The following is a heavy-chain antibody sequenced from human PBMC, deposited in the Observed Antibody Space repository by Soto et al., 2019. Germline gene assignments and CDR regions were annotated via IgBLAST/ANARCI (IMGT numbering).Heavy chain of an antibody. D-gene: IGHD6-19*01. CDR2: TCYRSKWYN. Sequence: SQTLSLTCAISGDSVSSNSAAWNWIRQSPSRGLEWLGRTCYRSKWYNDYAVSVKSRIIINPDTSNNQFSLQLNSVTPEDTAVYYCARDLDSGWPRSHFGYWGQGTLVTVSS. J-gene: IGHJ4*02. V-gene: IGHV6-1*01. CDR1: GDSVSSNSAA. CDR3: ARDLDSGWPRSHFGY.